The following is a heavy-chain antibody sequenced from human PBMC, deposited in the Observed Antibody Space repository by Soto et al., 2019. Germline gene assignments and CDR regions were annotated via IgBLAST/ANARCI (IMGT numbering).Heavy chain of an antibody. Sequence: QVQLVQSGAEVKKPGASVKVSCKASGYTFTGYYMHWVRQAPGQGLEWMGWINPNSGGTNYAQKFQGWVTMTRDTSISTAYRELSRLRSDDTAVYYCARDKGGSGWYNDYYYYGMDVWGQGTTVTVSS. D-gene: IGHD6-19*01. CDR1: GYTFTGYY. V-gene: IGHV1-2*04. J-gene: IGHJ6*02. CDR3: ARDKGGSGWYNDYYYYGMDV. CDR2: INPNSGGT.